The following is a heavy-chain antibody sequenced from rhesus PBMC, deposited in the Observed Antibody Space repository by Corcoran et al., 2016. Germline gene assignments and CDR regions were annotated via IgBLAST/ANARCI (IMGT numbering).Heavy chain of an antibody. D-gene: IGHD6-31*01. V-gene: IGHV4-76*01. Sequence: QVQLQESGPGVVKPSETLSLTCAVYGYSISSGYDWRWIRQPPGKGLEWIGYIYGSSGSTNYNPSLKNRVTISKDTSKNQFSLKLSSVTAADTAVYYCAREALGIAAALDYWGQGVLGTVSS. J-gene: IGHJ4*01. CDR3: AREALGIAAALDY. CDR1: GYSISSGYD. CDR2: IYGSSGST.